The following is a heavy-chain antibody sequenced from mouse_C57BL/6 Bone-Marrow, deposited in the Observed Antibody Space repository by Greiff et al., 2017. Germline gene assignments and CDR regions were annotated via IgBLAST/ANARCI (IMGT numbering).Heavy chain of an antibody. CDR3: ARSRIYYYGSSYPYYAMDY. CDR1: GYTFTDYN. Sequence: EVQLVESGPELVKPGASVKIPCKASGYTFTDYNMDWVKQSHGKSLEWIGDINPNNGGTIYNQKFKGKATLTVDKSSSTAYMELRSLTSEDTAVYYCARSRIYYYGSSYPYYAMDYWGQGTSVTVSS. D-gene: IGHD1-1*01. CDR2: INPNNGGT. J-gene: IGHJ4*01. V-gene: IGHV1-18*01.